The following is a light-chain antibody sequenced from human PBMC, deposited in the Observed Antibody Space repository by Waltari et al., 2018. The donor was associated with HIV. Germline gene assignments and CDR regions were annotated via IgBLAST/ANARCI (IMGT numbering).Light chain of an antibody. CDR1: QYINKF. CDR2: GSS. V-gene: IGKV1-39*01. J-gene: IGKJ1*01. Sequence: DIQTTQSPSSLSASVGDRVTITCRASQYINKFLNWYQQKSGKAPNLLINGSSTVQSGVPSMFSGSGSGTDFTLTISGLHPEDSAIYYGQQTYSAPWTFAQGTKVELK. CDR3: QQTYSAPWT.